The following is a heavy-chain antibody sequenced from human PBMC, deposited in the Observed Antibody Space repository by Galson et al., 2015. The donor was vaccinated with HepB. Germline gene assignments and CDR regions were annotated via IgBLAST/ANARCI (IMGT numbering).Heavy chain of an antibody. CDR1: GGSFSGYY. Sequence: SETLSLTCAVYGGSFSGYYWSWIRQPPGKGLEWIGEISHSGSTNYNPSLKSRVTISVDTSKNQFSLKLSSVTAADTAVYYCARRMRVKQLVLRLGSYGMDVWGQGTTVTVSS. J-gene: IGHJ6*02. V-gene: IGHV4-34*01. CDR2: ISHSGST. CDR3: ARRMRVKQLVLRLGSYGMDV. D-gene: IGHD6-6*01.